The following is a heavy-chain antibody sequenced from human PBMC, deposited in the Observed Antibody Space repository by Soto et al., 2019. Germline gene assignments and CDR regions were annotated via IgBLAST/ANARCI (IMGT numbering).Heavy chain of an antibody. J-gene: IGHJ4*02. V-gene: IGHV4-30-4*01. CDR1: GDSISTADYY. Sequence: SETLSLTCTVSGDSISTADYYWNWIRQPPGKGLEWIGYIYYSGNTYYIPSLKSRVTISVDTSKNQISLKLNSVTAADTAVYYCARGIYSTSSFFDSWGQGTLVTVYS. CDR3: ARGIYSTSSFFDS. CDR2: IYYSGNT. D-gene: IGHD6-6*01.